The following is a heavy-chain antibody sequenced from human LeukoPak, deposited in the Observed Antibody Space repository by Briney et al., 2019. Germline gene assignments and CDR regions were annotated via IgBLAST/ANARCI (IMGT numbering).Heavy chain of an antibody. V-gene: IGHV3-73*01. D-gene: IGHD6-13*01. CDR3: ARDTAGTGSSWPVDY. Sequence: GGSLRLSCAASGFTFSGSVMHWVRQASGRGLEWVGRIRSKANSYATAYAASVKGRFTISRDDSKNTAYLQMNSLRAEDTAVYYCARDTAGTGSSWPVDYWGQGTLVTVSS. CDR1: GFTFSGSV. CDR2: IRSKANSYAT. J-gene: IGHJ4*02.